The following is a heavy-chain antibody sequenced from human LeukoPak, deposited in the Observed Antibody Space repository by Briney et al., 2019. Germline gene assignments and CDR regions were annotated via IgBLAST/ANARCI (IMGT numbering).Heavy chain of an antibody. J-gene: IGHJ4*02. CDR1: GYTFTSYG. V-gene: IGHV1-18*01. CDR2: ISAYNGNT. Sequence: EASVKVSCKASGYTFTSYGISWVRQAPGQGLEWMGWISAYNGNTNYAQKLQGRVTMTTDTSTSTAYMELRSLRSDDTAVYYCAREGVTMVRGVKYYFDYWGQGTLVTVS. CDR3: AREGVTMVRGVKYYFDY. D-gene: IGHD3-10*01.